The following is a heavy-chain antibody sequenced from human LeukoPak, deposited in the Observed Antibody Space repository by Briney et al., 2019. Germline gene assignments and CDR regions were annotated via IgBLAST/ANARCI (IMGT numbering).Heavy chain of an antibody. V-gene: IGHV3-7*01. CDR2: IKQDGSMK. J-gene: IGHJ4*02. D-gene: IGHD2-15*01. Sequence: GGSLRLSCAASGFSFSTYWMSWVRQAPGKGLEWVANIKQDGSMKGYVDSVKGRFTISRDNAKNSLYLQMNSLRADDTAVYYCARTQPVVVVAAASLFDYWGQGTLVTVSS. CDR1: GFSFSTYW. CDR3: ARTQPVVVVAAASLFDY.